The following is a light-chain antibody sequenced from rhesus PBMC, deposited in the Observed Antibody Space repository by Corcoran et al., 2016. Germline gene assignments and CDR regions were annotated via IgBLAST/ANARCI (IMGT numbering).Light chain of an antibody. V-gene: IGKV2-82*02. CDR2: LVS. CDR1: QSLVYSDGKTY. CDR3: MQALRSPFT. J-gene: IGKJ3*01. Sequence: DIVMTQTPLSLPVTLGEPASISCRSSQSLVYSDGKTYLSWYLPKPGPSPQLLMYLVSKRDSGVPDKFSGRGSGTDFTLKISRVEAEDVGVYYCMQALRSPFTFGPGTKLDIK.